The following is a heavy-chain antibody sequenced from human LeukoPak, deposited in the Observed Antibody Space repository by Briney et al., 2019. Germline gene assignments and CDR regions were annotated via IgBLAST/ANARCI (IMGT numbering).Heavy chain of an antibody. J-gene: IGHJ4*02. CDR1: GFTVSSNY. Sequence: GGSLRLSCAASGFTVSSNYMSWVRQAPGKGLEWVSVIYSGGSTYYADSVKGRFTISRDNSKNTLYLQMNSLRAEDTAVYYCAREVSGYYGSGSYYYFDYWGQGTLVTVSS. CDR2: IYSGGST. V-gene: IGHV3-53*01. CDR3: AREVSGYYGSGSYYYFDY. D-gene: IGHD3-10*01.